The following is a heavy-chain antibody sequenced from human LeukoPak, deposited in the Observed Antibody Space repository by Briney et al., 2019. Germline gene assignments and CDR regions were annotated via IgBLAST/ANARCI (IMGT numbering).Heavy chain of an antibody. CDR1: GFTFSSYA. Sequence: GGSLRLSCAASGFTFSSYAMSWVRQAPGKGLEWVSAISGSGGSTYYADSVKGRFTISRDNAKNSLYLQMNGLRAEDTAVYYCARVGVAFDYRGQGTLVTVSS. V-gene: IGHV3-23*01. CDR2: ISGSGGST. CDR3: ARVGVAFDY. D-gene: IGHD2-15*01. J-gene: IGHJ4*02.